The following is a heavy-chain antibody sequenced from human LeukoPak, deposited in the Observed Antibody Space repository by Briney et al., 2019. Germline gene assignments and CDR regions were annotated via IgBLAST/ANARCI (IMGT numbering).Heavy chain of an antibody. Sequence: ASVKVSCKASGYSFTSSDINWVRQAAGQGLEWVGWMNPNSGNTGYAQKYQGRVTMTRNTSINTAYMELSSLRSEDTAVYYCAKEGAYYDFWSGYSPSHGIFDYWGRGTLVAVSS. CDR1: GYSFTSSD. CDR2: MNPNSGNT. J-gene: IGHJ4*02. V-gene: IGHV1-8*01. CDR3: AKEGAYYDFWSGYSPSHGIFDY. D-gene: IGHD3-3*01.